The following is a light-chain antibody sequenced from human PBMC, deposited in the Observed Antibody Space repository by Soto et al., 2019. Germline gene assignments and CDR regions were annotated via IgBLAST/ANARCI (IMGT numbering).Light chain of an antibody. V-gene: IGKV3-15*01. CDR2: GAS. Sequence: IVLTQSPATLSVSPGKRVTLSCRASQSVASTYLAWYQQRPGQAPRLLISGASTRATGIPARFTGGGSGTEFTLTISSLQSEDFALYYCRQYNDWPLTFGQGTKVDIK. J-gene: IGKJ1*01. CDR3: RQYNDWPLT. CDR1: QSVASTY.